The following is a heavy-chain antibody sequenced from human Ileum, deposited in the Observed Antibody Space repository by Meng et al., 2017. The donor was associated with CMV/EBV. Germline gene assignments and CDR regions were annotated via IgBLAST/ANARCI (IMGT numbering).Heavy chain of an antibody. CDR2: INHSGST. J-gene: IGHJ4*02. CDR3: ARATRNYASSGFVY. CDR1: GGSFSDYY. D-gene: IGHD3-22*01. Sequence: AVYGGSFSDYYWNWIRQPPGKGLEWIGEINHSGSTNYKPSLKSRVTISLDTSKNQFSLKLSSVTAADTAFYYCARATRNYASSGFVYWGQGTLVTVSS. V-gene: IGHV4-34*01.